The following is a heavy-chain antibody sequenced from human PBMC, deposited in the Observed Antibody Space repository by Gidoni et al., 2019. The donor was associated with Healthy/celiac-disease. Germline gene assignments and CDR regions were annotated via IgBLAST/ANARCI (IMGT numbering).Heavy chain of an antibody. CDR3: ARLWVEWVFDY. J-gene: IGHJ4*02. V-gene: IGHV1-18*01. Sequence: KASGYTCTSYGISWVRQAPGQGLEWLGWISAYNGNTIYAQKLQSRVTMTTNTSTSTAYMVLRSLRSDDTAVYYCARLWVEWVFDYWGQGTLVTVSS. D-gene: IGHD3-10*01. CDR1: GYTCTSYG. CDR2: ISAYNGNT.